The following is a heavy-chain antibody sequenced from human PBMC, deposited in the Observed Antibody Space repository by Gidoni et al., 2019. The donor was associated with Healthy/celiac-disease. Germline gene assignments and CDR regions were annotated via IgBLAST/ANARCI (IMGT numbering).Heavy chain of an antibody. CDR1: GYTFTSYA. D-gene: IGHD1-26*01. CDR3: ARVKWDLEAFDY. V-gene: IGHV1-3*01. Sequence: QVQLVQSGAEVKKPGASVKVSCKASGYTFTSYAMHWVRQAPGQRLEWMGWINAGNGNTKYSKKFQGRVTITRDTSASTAYMELSSLRSEDTAVYYCARVKWDLEAFDYWGQGTLVTVSS. J-gene: IGHJ4*02. CDR2: INAGNGNT.